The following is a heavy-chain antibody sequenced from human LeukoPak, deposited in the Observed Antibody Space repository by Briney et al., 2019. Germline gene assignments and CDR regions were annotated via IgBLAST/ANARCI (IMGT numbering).Heavy chain of an antibody. V-gene: IGHV3-48*03. CDR1: GFTSSSYE. Sequence: GGSLRLSCAAPGFTSSSYEMNWVRQAPGKGLEWVSYISSSGSTIYYADSVKGRFTISRDNAKNSLYLQMNSLRAEDTAVYYCARLLYYGMDVWGQGTTVTVSS. CDR2: ISSSGSTI. CDR3: ARLLYYGMDV. J-gene: IGHJ6*02.